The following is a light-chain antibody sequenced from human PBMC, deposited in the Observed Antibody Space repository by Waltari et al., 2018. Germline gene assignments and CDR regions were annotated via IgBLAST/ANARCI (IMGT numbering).Light chain of an antibody. CDR2: DVT. CDR1: SSDVGAYDN. V-gene: IGLV2-14*03. CDR3: SSYRGSFTLV. J-gene: IGLJ3*02. Sequence: QSALTQPASVSGSPGQSITISCTGTSSDVGAYDNVYWYQQYPGKAPKLMIYDVTKRPSGVSNRFSGSKSGNTASLTISGLQAEDEADYYCSSYRGSFTLVFGGGTKVTVL.